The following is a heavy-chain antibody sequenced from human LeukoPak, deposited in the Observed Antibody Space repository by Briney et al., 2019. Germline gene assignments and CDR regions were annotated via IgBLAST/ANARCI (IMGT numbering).Heavy chain of an antibody. CDR2: IWYDGSNK. V-gene: IGHV3-33*01. Sequence: GGSLRLSCAASGFTFSSYGMHWVRQAPGKGLEWVAVIWYDGSNKYYADSVKGRFTISRDNSKNTLYLQMNSLRAEDTAVYYCARDRMDVVVPAATWFDPWGQGTLVTVSS. D-gene: IGHD2-2*01. CDR1: GFTFSSYG. CDR3: ARDRMDVVVPAATWFDP. J-gene: IGHJ5*02.